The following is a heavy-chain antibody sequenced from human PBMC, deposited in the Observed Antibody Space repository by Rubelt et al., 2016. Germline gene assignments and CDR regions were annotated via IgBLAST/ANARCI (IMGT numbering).Heavy chain of an antibody. D-gene: IGHD3-10*01. CDR3: ARGKEGLGVTMVDY. J-gene: IGHJ4*02. Sequence: QVQLQQWGAGLLKPSETLSLTCAVYGGSFSGYYWSWIRQPPGKGLEWIGEINHSGSTNYNPSLKSRVTISVDTSKNQFSLKLSSVAAAGTAVYYCARGKEGLGVTMVDYWGQGTLVTVSS. CDR1: GGSFSGYY. V-gene: IGHV4-34*01. CDR2: INHSGST.